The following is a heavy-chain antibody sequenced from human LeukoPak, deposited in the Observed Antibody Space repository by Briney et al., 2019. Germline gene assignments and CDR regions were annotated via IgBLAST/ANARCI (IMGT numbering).Heavy chain of an antibody. CDR1: GFTFSNYD. V-gene: IGHV3-48*03. D-gene: IGHD2-2*01. Sequence: GGSLRLSCASSGFTFSNYDMNWVRQAPGKGLEWVSHISSGGGTIKYYADSLKGRFTISRDNAKNSLYLQMNSLRAEDTAVYYCARSYCSSTDCLFDYWGQGTLVTVSS. CDR2: ISSGGGTIK. CDR3: ARSYCSSTDCLFDY. J-gene: IGHJ4*02.